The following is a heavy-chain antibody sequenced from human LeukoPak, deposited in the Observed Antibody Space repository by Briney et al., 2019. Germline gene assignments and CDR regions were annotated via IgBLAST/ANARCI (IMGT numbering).Heavy chain of an antibody. CDR1: GFSFYDNYQY. CDR3: ARDGPSGTPEFDY. Sequence: ASVKVSCKASGFSFYDNYQYLYWVRQAPGQGLESMGCIHPKSGNTEYPQKFQGRVILTRDTSTNTAYMELRDLTSDDTAVYFCARDGPSGTPEFDYWGQGTLVTVSS. J-gene: IGHJ4*02. V-gene: IGHV1-2*02. CDR2: IHPKSGNT.